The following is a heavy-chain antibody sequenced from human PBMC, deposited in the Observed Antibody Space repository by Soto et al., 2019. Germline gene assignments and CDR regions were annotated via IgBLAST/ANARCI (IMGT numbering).Heavy chain of an antibody. J-gene: IGHJ6*02. CDR1: GGSISNSDSF. Sequence: NPSETLSLTCTVSGGSISNSDSFWGWIRQPPGKGLEWIGTVSYSGSTYYDPSFNSRVAISLDTSKNQFSLNLGSVTATDTALYYCTRRYSYGSGKYAVDVWGHGTTVTVSS. V-gene: IGHV4-39*01. D-gene: IGHD3-10*01. CDR2: VSYSGST. CDR3: TRRYSYGSGKYAVDV.